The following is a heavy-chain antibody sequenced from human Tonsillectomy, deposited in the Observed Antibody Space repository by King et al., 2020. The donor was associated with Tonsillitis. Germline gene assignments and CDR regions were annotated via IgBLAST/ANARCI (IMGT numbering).Heavy chain of an antibody. CDR2: IKPDGSEK. V-gene: IGHV3-7*04. D-gene: IGHD6-19*01. CDR3: ARDQAYTSFDY. J-gene: IGHJ4*02. Sequence: EVQLVESGGGLVQPGGSLKLSCAASEFTFSSSWMTWVRQAPGKGLQWVATIKPDGSEKYYADSVKGRFTVSRDNAKNSLDLQMNSLRSEDTVLYYCARDQAYTSFDYWGQGTLVTVSS. CDR1: EFTFSSSW.